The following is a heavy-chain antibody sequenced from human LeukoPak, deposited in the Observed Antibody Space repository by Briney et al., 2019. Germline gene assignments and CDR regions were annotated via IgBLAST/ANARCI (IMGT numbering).Heavy chain of an antibody. Sequence: ASVKVSCKASGYTFTSYDINWVRQATGQGLEWMGWMNPNSGNTGYAQKFQGRVTITRNTSISTAYMELSSLRPEDTAVYYCARDYGDYGTNWFDPWGQGTLVTVSS. CDR3: ARDYGDYGTNWFDP. V-gene: IGHV1-8*03. D-gene: IGHD4-17*01. J-gene: IGHJ5*02. CDR2: MNPNSGNT. CDR1: GYTFTSYD.